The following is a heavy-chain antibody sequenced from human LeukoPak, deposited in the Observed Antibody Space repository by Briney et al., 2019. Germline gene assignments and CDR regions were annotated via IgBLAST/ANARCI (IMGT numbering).Heavy chain of an antibody. CDR3: ARAPGSGSYYHFDY. D-gene: IGHD1-26*01. Sequence: GGSLRLSFAASGFTFISYAMSWVRQAPGKGLEWVSVISGSASNSYYADSVKGRFTISRDNSKNTLYLQMNSLRAEDTAIYYCARAPGSGSYYHFDYWGQGTLVIVSS. CDR2: ISGSASNS. V-gene: IGHV3-23*01. J-gene: IGHJ4*02. CDR1: GFTFISYA.